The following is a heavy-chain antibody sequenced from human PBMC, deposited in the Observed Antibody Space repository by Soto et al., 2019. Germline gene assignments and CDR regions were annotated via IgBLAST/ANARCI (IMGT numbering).Heavy chain of an antibody. D-gene: IGHD4-4*01. J-gene: IGHJ3*02. Sequence: GGSLRLSCAASGFTFSSYGMHWVRQAPGKGLEWVAGISWNSDNIGYADSVKGRSTISRDNVKNSLYLQMNSLRAEDTALYYCAKDLYSNYGDAFDIWGQGTMVTVS. V-gene: IGHV3-9*01. CDR2: ISWNSDNI. CDR3: AKDLYSNYGDAFDI. CDR1: GFTFSSYG.